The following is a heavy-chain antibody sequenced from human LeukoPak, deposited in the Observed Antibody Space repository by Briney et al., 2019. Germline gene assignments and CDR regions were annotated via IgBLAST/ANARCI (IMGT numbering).Heavy chain of an antibody. Sequence: ASVKVSCKASGYTFTSYDINWVRQATGQGLEWMGWMNPNSGNTGYAQKFQGRVTMTRNTSISTAYMELSSLRSEDTAVYYCARGVRREGIVVVPEDYWGQGTLVTVSS. D-gene: IGHD2-2*01. CDR2: MNPNSGNT. CDR1: GYTFTSYD. V-gene: IGHV1-8*01. J-gene: IGHJ4*02. CDR3: ARGVRREGIVVVPEDY.